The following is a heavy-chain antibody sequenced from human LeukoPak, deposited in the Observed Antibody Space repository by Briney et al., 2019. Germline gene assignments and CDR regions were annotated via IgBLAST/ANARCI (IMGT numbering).Heavy chain of an antibody. CDR2: INHSGST. CDR1: GGSFCGYY. J-gene: IGHJ6*03. V-gene: IGHV4-34*01. Sequence: PSETLSLTCAVYGGSFCGYYWSWIRQPPGKGLEWIGEINHSGSTNYNPSLKSRVTISVDTSKNQFSLKLSSVTAADTAVYYCASLGQRCSGGSCYSGYYYYMDVWGKGTTVTVSS. D-gene: IGHD2-15*01. CDR3: ASLGQRCSGGSCYSGYYYYMDV.